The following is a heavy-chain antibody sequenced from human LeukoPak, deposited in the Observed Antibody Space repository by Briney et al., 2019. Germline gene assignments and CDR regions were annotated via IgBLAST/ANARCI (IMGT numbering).Heavy chain of an antibody. V-gene: IGHV1-2*02. CDR3: ARGVAGAGTLASDY. Sequence: ASVKVSCTGSGYTFTVYYMHWVRQAPGQGLEWMGWINPNSGGTNYAQKFQGRVTMTRDTSISTAYMELSRLRSDDTAVYYCARGVAGAGTLASDYWGQGTLVTVSS. CDR1: GYTFTVYY. J-gene: IGHJ4*02. CDR2: INPNSGGT. D-gene: IGHD6-13*01.